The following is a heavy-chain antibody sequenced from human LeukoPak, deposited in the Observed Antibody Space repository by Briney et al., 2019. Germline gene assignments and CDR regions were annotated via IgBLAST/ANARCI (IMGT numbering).Heavy chain of an antibody. Sequence: ASVKVSCKASGYTFTSYYMHWVRQAPGQGLEWMGIINPSGGSTSYAQKFQGRVTMTRDTSTSTVYLELSSLRSEDTAVYYCAGDIITGTYDYWGQGTLVTVSS. CDR3: AGDIITGTYDY. D-gene: IGHD1-7*01. V-gene: IGHV1-46*01. J-gene: IGHJ4*02. CDR1: GYTFTSYY. CDR2: INPSGGST.